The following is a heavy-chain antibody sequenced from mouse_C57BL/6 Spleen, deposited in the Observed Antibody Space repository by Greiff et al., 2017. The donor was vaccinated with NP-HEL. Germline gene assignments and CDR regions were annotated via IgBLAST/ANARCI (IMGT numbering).Heavy chain of an antibody. CDR1: GFTFSSYA. V-gene: IGHV5-4*01. CDR2: ISDGGSYT. J-gene: IGHJ1*03. Sequence: EVKLMESGGGLVKPGGSLKLSCAASGFTFSSYAMSWVRQTPEKRLEWVATISDGGSYTYYPDNVKGRFTISRDNAKNNLYLQMSHLKSEDTAMYYCARDHDYDGDWYFDVWGTGTTVTVSS. CDR3: ARDHDYDGDWYFDV. D-gene: IGHD2-4*01.